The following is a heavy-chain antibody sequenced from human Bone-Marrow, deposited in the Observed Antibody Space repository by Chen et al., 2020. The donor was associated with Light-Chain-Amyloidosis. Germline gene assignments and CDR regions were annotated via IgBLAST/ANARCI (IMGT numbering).Heavy chain of an antibody. V-gene: IGHV4-39*01. CDR1: VGPISSSSSY. CDR3: APDFWSGFGWDWFDP. D-gene: IGHD3-3*01. Sequence: QLQLPESGPGLVKPSETLSLTCTVSVGPISSSSSYWGWIRQPPGKGLEWIGSIYYSGSTYYNPSLKSRVTISVDTSKNQFSLKLSSVTAADTAVYYCAPDFWSGFGWDWFDPWGQGTLVTVSS. CDR2: IYYSGST. J-gene: IGHJ5*02.